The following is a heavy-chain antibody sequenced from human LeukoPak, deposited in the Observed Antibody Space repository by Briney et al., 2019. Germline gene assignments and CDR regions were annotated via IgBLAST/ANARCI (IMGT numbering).Heavy chain of an antibody. J-gene: IGHJ6*03. CDR2: INHSGST. CDR1: GGSISSYY. V-gene: IGHV4-34*01. Sequence: SETLSLTCTVSGGSISSYYWSWIRQPPGKGLEWIGEINHSGSTNYNPSLKSRVTISVDTSKNQFSLKLSSVTAADTAVYYCARRLVVRGVIRYYMDVWGKGTTVTISS. CDR3: ARRLVVRGVIRYYMDV. D-gene: IGHD3-10*01.